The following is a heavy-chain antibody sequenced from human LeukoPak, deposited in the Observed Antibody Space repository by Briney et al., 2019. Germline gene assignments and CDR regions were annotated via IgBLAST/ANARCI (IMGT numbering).Heavy chain of an antibody. Sequence: KPGGSLRLSCAASGFIFSSYSMNWVRQAPGKGREWVSSISSSSYIYYADSVKGRFTISRDNAKNSLYLQMNSLRAEDTAVYYCAREPDPTTSIAAAASFDYWGQGTLVTVSS. J-gene: IGHJ4*02. CDR3: AREPDPTTSIAAAASFDY. V-gene: IGHV3-21*01. CDR2: ISSSSYI. D-gene: IGHD6-13*01. CDR1: GFIFSSYS.